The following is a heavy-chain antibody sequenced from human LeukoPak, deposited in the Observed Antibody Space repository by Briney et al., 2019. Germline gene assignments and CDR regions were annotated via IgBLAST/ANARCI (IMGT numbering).Heavy chain of an antibody. CDR1: GYTFTGYY. CDR2: INPNSGGT. J-gene: IGHJ6*02. CDR3: TRSGGVAAVNFYGMDV. Sequence: ASVTVSCKASGYTFTGYYMHWVRQAPGPGLEWMGWINPNSGGTNYAQTVQDRVTMTSDTSISTDYVVLSRLKSENTALYYCTRSGGVAAVNFYGMDVWGQGTTVTVSS. V-gene: IGHV1-2*02. D-gene: IGHD2-15*01.